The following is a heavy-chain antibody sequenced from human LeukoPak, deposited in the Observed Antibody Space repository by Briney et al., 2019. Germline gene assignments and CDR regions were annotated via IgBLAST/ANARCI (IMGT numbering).Heavy chain of an antibody. V-gene: IGHV1-69*02. D-gene: IGHD6-6*01. CDR2: IIPILGIA. CDR3: ARGAGSSSDWFDP. J-gene: IGHJ5*02. Sequence: SVKVSCKASGGTFSSYTISWLRQAPGQGLEWMGRIIPILGIANYAQKFQGRVTITADKSTSTAYMELSSLRSEDTAVYYCARGAGSSSDWFDPWGQGTLVTVSS. CDR1: GGTFSSYT.